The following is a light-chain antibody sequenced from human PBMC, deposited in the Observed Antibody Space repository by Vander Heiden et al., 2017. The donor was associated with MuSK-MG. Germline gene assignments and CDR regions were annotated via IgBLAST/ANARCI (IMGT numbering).Light chain of an antibody. CDR3: QLWDSATDQAV. V-gene: IGLV3-21*04. CDR1: NIEAAS. J-gene: IGLJ2*01. Sequence: YVVTQPPSLSVAPGKTSRITCGGDNIEAASVHWYQQRPGQAPVLIIYYDRDRPSGIPERFSGSNSGNTATLTISRVEAGDEADYYCQLWDSATDQAVFGGGTKLTVL. CDR2: YDR.